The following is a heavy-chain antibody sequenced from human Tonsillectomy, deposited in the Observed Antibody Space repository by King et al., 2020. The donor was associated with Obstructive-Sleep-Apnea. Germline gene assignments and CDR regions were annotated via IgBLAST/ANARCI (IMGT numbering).Heavy chain of an antibody. J-gene: IGHJ5*02. CDR2: VSFDGSDK. CDR3: AKSSNGWMRVDWFDP. V-gene: IGHV3-30*04. D-gene: IGHD6-19*01. Sequence: VQLVESGGGVVQPGRSLRLSCAASGFTFSTYAMHWVRRTPDKGLEWVAIVSFDGSDKYYADSVKGRFSISRDNSKNTLYLQMNSLRVEDTAVYYCAKSSNGWMRVDWFDPWGQGTLVTVSS. CDR1: GFTFSTYA.